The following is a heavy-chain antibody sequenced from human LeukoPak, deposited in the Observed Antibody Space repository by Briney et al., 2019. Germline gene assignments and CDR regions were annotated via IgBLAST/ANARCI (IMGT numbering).Heavy chain of an antibody. J-gene: IGHJ4*02. CDR2: IYPGDSDT. V-gene: IGHV5-51*01. CDR1: GYSFATYW. Sequence: GESLKISCKGSGYSFATYWIGWVRQMPGKGLEWMGFIYPGDSDTRYIPSFQGQVTISADKSINTAYVQWSSLKASDTAMYYCARRRYYYGSGSSEYFDYWGQGTLVTVSS. D-gene: IGHD3-10*01. CDR3: ARRRYYYGSGSSEYFDY.